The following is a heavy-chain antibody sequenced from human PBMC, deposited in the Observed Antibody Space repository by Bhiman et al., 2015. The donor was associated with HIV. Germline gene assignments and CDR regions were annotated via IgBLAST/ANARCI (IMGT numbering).Heavy chain of an antibody. CDR1: GFTFSTYS. J-gene: IGHJ5*02. Sequence: VHLVESGGGLVQPGESLRLSCVGSGFTFSTYSMNWVRQAPGKGLEWVSSISSSSSDIYYSDSLKGRFTISRDNAKNSLYLQMNSLRAEDTAVYYCARDPGGEGWFDPWGQGTLVTVSS. CDR3: ARDPGGEGWFDP. CDR2: ISSSSSDI. D-gene: IGHD3-16*01. V-gene: IGHV3-21*01.